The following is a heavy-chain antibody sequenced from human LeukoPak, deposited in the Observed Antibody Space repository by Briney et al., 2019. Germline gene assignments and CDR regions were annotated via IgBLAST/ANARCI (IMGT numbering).Heavy chain of an antibody. Sequence: ASVKVSCKASGGTFSSYAISWVRQAPGQGLEWMRGIIPTFGTANYAQKFQGRVPITADESTSTAYMELSSLRSEDTAVYYCARALYYDFWSGYSEPAYYYYMDVWGKGTTVTVSS. CDR3: ARALYYDFWSGYSEPAYYYYMDV. D-gene: IGHD3-3*01. CDR2: IIPTFGTA. J-gene: IGHJ6*03. CDR1: GGTFSSYA. V-gene: IGHV1-69*13.